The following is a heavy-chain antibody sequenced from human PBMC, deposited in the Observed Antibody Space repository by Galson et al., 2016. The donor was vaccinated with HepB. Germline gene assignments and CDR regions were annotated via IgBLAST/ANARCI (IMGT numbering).Heavy chain of an antibody. CDR1: GFSLSTSAVG. CDR2: IDWNNDK. V-gene: IGHV2-5*01. D-gene: IGHD2-2*02. Sequence: PALVKPTQTLTLTCTFSGFSLSTSAVGVGWIRQPPGKALEWLALIDWNNDKRYSPSLKSRLTITKDTSKKQVFLIMTNMDPVDTATYHCVHAYHKYCSRTTCYTIFDYWGQGTLVTVSP. CDR3: VHAYHKYCSRTTCYTIFDY. J-gene: IGHJ4*02.